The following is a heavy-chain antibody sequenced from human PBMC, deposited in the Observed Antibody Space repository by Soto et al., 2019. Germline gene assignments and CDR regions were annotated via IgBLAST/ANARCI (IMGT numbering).Heavy chain of an antibody. D-gene: IGHD3-22*01. CDR2: ISYDGSNK. Sequence: GGSLRLSCAASGFTFSSYGMHWVRQAPGKGLEWVAVISYDGSNKYYADSVKGRFTISRDNSKNRLYLQMNSLRAEDTAVYYCAKDFSYYDSSGYSHYFDYWGQGTLVTVSS. CDR3: AKDFSYYDSSGYSHYFDY. V-gene: IGHV3-30*18. CDR1: GFTFSSYG. J-gene: IGHJ4*02.